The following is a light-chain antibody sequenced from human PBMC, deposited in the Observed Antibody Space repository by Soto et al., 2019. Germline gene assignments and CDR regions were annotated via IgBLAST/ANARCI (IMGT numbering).Light chain of an antibody. J-gene: IGLJ1*01. CDR2: EVS. CDR1: SSDAGGYSY. CDR3: SSYAGSSKYV. V-gene: IGLV2-8*01. Sequence: QSALTQPPSASGSPGQSVTISCTGTSSDAGGYSYVSWYQQHPGKAPKLMIYEVSERPSGVPDRFSGSKSGNTASLTVSGLQAEDEADYYCSSYAGSSKYVFGTGTKVTVL.